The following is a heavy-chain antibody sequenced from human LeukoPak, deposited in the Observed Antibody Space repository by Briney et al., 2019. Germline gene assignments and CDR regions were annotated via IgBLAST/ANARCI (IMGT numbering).Heavy chain of an antibody. J-gene: IGHJ4*02. D-gene: IGHD1-26*01. CDR1: GGSISSSNYY. CDR3: ARRLSGSYDY. V-gene: IGHV4-39*01. CDR2: IYYSGST. Sequence: SETLSLTCTVSGGSISSSNYYWVWIRQPPGKGLEWIGSIYYSGSTYYNPSLKSRVTISVDTSNNQFSLKLSSVTATDTAVYYCARRLSGSYDYWGQGTLVTVSS.